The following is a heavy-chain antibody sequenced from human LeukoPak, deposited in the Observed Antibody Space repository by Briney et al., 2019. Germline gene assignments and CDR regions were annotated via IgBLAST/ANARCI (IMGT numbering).Heavy chain of an antibody. CDR1: GFTFSSYA. V-gene: IGHV3-23*01. CDR2: ISGSGGST. D-gene: IGHD6-19*01. CDR3: ARLRAVASYYYDMDV. Sequence: QTGGSLRLSCAASGFTFSSYAMSWVRQAPGKGLEWVSAISGSGGSTYYADSVKGRFTISRDNAKNSLYLQMNSLRAEDTAVYYCARLRAVASYYYDMDVWGQGTTVTVSS. J-gene: IGHJ6*02.